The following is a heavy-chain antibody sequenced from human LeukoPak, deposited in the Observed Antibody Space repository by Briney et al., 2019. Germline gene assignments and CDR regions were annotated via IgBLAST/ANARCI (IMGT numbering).Heavy chain of an antibody. V-gene: IGHV1-24*01. Sequence: ASVKVSCKVSGYTLTELSMHWVRQAPGEGPEWMGGFDPEDDRGIYAQKFQGRVTMTEDTSTNTAYMELSSLRFEDSAMYYCAAPSARSTVTTWSAFDLWGQGTMVTVSS. CDR2: FDPEDDRG. CDR1: GYTLTELS. J-gene: IGHJ3*01. D-gene: IGHD4-17*01. CDR3: AAPSARSTVTTWSAFDL.